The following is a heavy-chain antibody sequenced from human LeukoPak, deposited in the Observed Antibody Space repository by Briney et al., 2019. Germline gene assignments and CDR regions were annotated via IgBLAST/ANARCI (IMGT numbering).Heavy chain of an antibody. Sequence: GGCLRLSCAASGFTFSSYTMHWVRQAPGKGLEYVSAISSNGGTIYYANSVKGRFTITRDNSKSTLYLQMGSLRAEDMAVYYCARGGSGSPADYWGRGTLVTVSS. CDR3: ARGGSGSPADY. CDR1: GFTFSSYT. J-gene: IGHJ4*02. CDR2: ISSNGGTI. V-gene: IGHV3-64*01. D-gene: IGHD3-10*01.